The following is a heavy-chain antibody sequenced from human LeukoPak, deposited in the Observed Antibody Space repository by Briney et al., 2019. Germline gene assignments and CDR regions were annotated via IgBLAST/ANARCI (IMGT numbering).Heavy chain of an antibody. CDR1: GYTFTSYG. CDR3: ARGSVALSDYHYMDV. Sequence: GASVKVSCKASGYTFTSYGISWVRQAPGQGLEWMGWFNSYSGNTNYAQKFQGRVTMTTDTSTSTAYLELRRLRSDDTAIYYCARGSVALSDYHYMDVWGRGTTVTVSS. V-gene: IGHV1-18*01. D-gene: IGHD4/OR15-4a*01. J-gene: IGHJ6*03. CDR2: FNSYSGNT.